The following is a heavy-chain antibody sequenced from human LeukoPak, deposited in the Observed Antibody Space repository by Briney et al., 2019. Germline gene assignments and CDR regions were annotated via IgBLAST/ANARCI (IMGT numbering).Heavy chain of an antibody. V-gene: IGHV3-33*01. Sequence: GGSLRLSCAASGFTFSSYGMHWVRQAPGKGLEWVAVIWYDGSNQYYADSVKGRFTISRDNSNNTLYLQMNSLRAEDTAVYYCARADGSGSYYRKGINYWGQGTLVTVSS. J-gene: IGHJ4*02. CDR3: ARADGSGSYYRKGINY. D-gene: IGHD3-10*01. CDR2: IWYDGSNQ. CDR1: GFTFSSYG.